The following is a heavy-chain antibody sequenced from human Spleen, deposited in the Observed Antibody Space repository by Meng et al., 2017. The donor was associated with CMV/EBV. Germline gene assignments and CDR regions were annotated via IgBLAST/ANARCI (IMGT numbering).Heavy chain of an antibody. CDR3: AKDQKYYYGSGSYGTGYFDY. Sequence: GESLKISCAASGFPFNNYGMHWVRQAPGKGLEWVAIIWYDGSDKYYTDSVKGRFTISRDNSKSTVYLQMKSLRAEDTAVYYCAKDQKYYYGSGSYGTGYFDYWGQGTLVTVSS. D-gene: IGHD3-10*01. CDR1: GFPFNNYG. V-gene: IGHV3-33*06. CDR2: IWYDGSDK. J-gene: IGHJ4*02.